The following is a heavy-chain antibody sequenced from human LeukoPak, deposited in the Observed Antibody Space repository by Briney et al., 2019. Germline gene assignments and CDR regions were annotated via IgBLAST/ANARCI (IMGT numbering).Heavy chain of an antibody. CDR1: GGSFSGYY. CDR2: IYHSGST. Sequence: SETLSLTCAVYGGSFSGYYWSWIRQPPGKGLEWIGYIYHSGSTYYNPSLKSRVTISVDRSKNQFSLKLSSVTAADTAVYYCARGRVYYDSSGYYWDYFDYWGQGTLVTVSS. CDR3: ARGRVYYDSSGYYWDYFDY. D-gene: IGHD3-22*01. J-gene: IGHJ4*02. V-gene: IGHV4-34*01.